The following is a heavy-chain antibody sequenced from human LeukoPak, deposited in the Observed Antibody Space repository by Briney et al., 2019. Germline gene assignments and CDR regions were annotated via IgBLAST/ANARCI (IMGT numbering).Heavy chain of an antibody. Sequence: GGSLRLSCAASGFTLSSYSMNWVRQAPGKGLEWVSSISSSSSYIYYADSVKGRFTISRDNAKNSLYLQMNSLRAEDTAVYYCARDYYGDPYYFDYWGQGTLVTVSS. D-gene: IGHD4-17*01. J-gene: IGHJ4*02. CDR1: GFTLSSYS. CDR3: ARDYYGDPYYFDY. CDR2: ISSSSSYI. V-gene: IGHV3-21*01.